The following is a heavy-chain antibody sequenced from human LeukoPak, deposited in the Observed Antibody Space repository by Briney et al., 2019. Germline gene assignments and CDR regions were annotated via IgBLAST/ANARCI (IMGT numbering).Heavy chain of an antibody. V-gene: IGHV1-24*01. Sequence: APGEVSCKVSGYTLTELSMHWVRQAPGKGLEWMGGFDPEDGETIYAQKFQGRVTMTEDTSTDTAYMELSSLRSEDTAVYYCATDREGATGYWGQGTLVTVSS. CDR1: GYTLTELS. D-gene: IGHD1-26*01. CDR3: ATDREGATGY. J-gene: IGHJ4*02. CDR2: FDPEDGET.